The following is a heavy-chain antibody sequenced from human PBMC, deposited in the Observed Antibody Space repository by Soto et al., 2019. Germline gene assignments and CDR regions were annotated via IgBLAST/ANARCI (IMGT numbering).Heavy chain of an antibody. CDR2: ISGSGGST. CDR3: AKEPSHYGVNWFDP. J-gene: IGHJ5*02. CDR1: GFTFSRYA. V-gene: IGHV3-23*01. D-gene: IGHD4-17*01. Sequence: GGALRLSCAASGFTFSRYALSWVRQAPGKGLEWVSAISGSGGSTYYADSVKGPITISRDNSKNTLYLQMNSLRAGDTAVYYCAKEPSHYGVNWFDPWGQGNLVTFSS.